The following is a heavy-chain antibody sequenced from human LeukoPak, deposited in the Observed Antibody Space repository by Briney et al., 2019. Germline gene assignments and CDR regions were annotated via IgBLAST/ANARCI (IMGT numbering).Heavy chain of an antibody. D-gene: IGHD3-22*01. V-gene: IGHV3-30*18. Sequence: GGSLRLSCAASGFTFSSYGMHWVRQAPGKGLEWVAVISYDGSNKYSADSVKGRFTISRDNSKNTLYLQMNSLRAEDTAVYYCAKDFPPDYYDSSGYLFDYWGQGTLVTVSS. J-gene: IGHJ4*02. CDR1: GFTFSSYG. CDR2: ISYDGSNK. CDR3: AKDFPPDYYDSSGYLFDY.